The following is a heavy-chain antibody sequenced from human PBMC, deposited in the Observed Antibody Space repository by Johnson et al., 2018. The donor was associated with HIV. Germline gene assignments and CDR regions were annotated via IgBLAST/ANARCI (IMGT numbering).Heavy chain of an antibody. Sequence: VQLVESGGGLVQPGGSLRLSCVASGFTFSSYWMSWVRQAPGKGLGWVANIKKDGSDKYYVDSVKGRFTISRDNAKNSLYLQINGLRAEDMAGYYCARDGPRRDAYDIWGQGTMVTVSS. V-gene: IGHV3-7*01. CDR1: GFTFSSYW. J-gene: IGHJ3*02. CDR3: ARDGPRRDAYDI. CDR2: IKKDGSDK.